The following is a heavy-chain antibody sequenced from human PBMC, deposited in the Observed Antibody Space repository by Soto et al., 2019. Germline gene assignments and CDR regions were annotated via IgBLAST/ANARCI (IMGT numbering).Heavy chain of an antibody. J-gene: IGHJ3*02. Sequence: GSLRLSCAASGFTFSDYYMSWIRQAPGKGLEWVSYISSSGSTIYYADSVKGRFTISRDNAKNSLYLQMNSLRAEDTAVYYCASLPYSSSWYAFDIWGQGTMVTVSS. CDR2: ISSSGSTI. D-gene: IGHD6-13*01. CDR1: GFTFSDYY. V-gene: IGHV3-11*01. CDR3: ASLPYSSSWYAFDI.